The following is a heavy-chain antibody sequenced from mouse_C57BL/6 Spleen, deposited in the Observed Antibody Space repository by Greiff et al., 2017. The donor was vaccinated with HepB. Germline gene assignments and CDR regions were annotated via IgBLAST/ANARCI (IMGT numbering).Heavy chain of an antibody. CDR3: ASTTVVAGAMDY. J-gene: IGHJ4*01. CDR1: GYTFTSYW. D-gene: IGHD1-1*01. CDR2: IDPSDSYT. Sequence: VQLQQPGAELVKPEASVKLSCKASGYTFTSYWMQWVKQRPGQGLEWIGEIDPSDSYTNYNQKFKGKATLTVDTSSSTAYMQLSSLTSEDSAVYYCASTTVVAGAMDYWGQGTSVTVSS. V-gene: IGHV1-50*01.